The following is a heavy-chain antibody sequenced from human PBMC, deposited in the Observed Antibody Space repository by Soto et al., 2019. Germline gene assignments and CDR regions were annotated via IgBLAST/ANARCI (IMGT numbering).Heavy chain of an antibody. CDR2: ITAGGTST. CDR3: AKWDSSHWPHY. V-gene: IGHV3-23*01. J-gene: IGHJ4*02. D-gene: IGHD6-13*01. Sequence: GGSLRLSCAASGFTFNSYVMTWVRQAPEKGLEWVSAITAGGTSTYYADAVKGRFTISRDNFRNTLYLQMNGLRAEDTAVYYCAKWDSSHWPHYWGQGALVTVSS. CDR1: GFTFNSYV.